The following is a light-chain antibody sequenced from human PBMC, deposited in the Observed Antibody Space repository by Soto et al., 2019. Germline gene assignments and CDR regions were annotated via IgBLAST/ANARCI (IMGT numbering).Light chain of an antibody. CDR2: WAS. CDR1: QSVFSNFNNKNL. J-gene: IGKJ1*01. V-gene: IGKV4-1*01. CDR3: QHYFSPPVT. Sequence: DIVMTQSPDSLAVSLGERATINCKSSQSVFSNFNNKNLLAWFQQKPGHPPRLLIYWASTRESGVPDRFSGNGSGTDFTLTISSLQAEDVAVYYCQHYFSPPVTFGQGTKVEIK.